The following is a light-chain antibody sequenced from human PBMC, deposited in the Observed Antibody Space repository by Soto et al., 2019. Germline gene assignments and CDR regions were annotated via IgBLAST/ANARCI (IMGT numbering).Light chain of an antibody. CDR3: QQYYTYPRT. J-gene: IGKJ1*01. CDR1: QGIGTY. V-gene: IGKV1-8*01. CDR2: AAS. Sequence: AIRMTQSPSSLSASIGDRVTITCRASQGIGTYLAWYQQKPGKAPNLLIYAASILESGVPSRFSGRGSVSDFTLTISNLQSEDFAPYYCQQYYTYPRTFGRGTKVEIK.